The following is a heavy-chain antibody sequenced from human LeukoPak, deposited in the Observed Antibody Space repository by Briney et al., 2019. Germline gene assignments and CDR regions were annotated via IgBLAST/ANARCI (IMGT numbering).Heavy chain of an antibody. CDR3: ARVFLERLTSGYFDN. CDR1: GFTFSEYA. Sequence: GGSLRLSCAASGFTFSEYAMHWVRQAPGKGLEWVAVISYDGRQKYYGDSVKGRFTISRDNPKNTLYLQMNSLRDDHTAVYYCARVFLERLTSGYFDNWGQGTLVTVSP. D-gene: IGHD3-3*01. J-gene: IGHJ4*02. CDR2: ISYDGRQK. V-gene: IGHV3-30-3*01.